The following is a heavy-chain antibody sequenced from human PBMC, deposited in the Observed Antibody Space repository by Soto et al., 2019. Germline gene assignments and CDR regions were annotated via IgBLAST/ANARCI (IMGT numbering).Heavy chain of an antibody. CDR2: INHTGGT. CDR3: ATRITVFGLLIPPFDP. J-gene: IGHJ5*02. V-gene: IGHV4-34*01. Sequence: LVIRSHTYTVYHVSVIGYYGNLIHPHPGKGLEWIGEINHTGGTHYNPSLKSRVTMSVDTSKNQFSLRLSSVTAADTAIYYCATRITVFGLLIPPFDPWGQGTQVTVSS. D-gene: IGHD3-3*01. CDR1: HVSVIGYY.